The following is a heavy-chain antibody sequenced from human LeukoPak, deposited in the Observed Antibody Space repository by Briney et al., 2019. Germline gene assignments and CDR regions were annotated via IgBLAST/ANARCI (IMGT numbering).Heavy chain of an antibody. CDR2: MNPNSGNT. CDR3: ARWAGARYYYYYYMDV. J-gene: IGHJ6*03. CDR1: GYTFTSYD. V-gene: IGHV1-8*01. D-gene: IGHD6-19*01. Sequence: ASVKVSCEASGYTFTSYDINWVRQATGQGLEWMGWMNPNSGNTGYAQKFQGRVTMTRNTSISTAYMELSSLRSEDTAVYYCARWAGARYYYYYYMDVWGKGTTVTVSS.